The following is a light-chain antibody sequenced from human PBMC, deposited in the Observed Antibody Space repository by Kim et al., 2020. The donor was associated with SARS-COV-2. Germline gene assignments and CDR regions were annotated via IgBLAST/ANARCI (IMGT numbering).Light chain of an antibody. V-gene: IGKV3-15*01. Sequence: GSPGERATLSCRASQGVSSNLAWYQQKPGQAPRLLIFGASTRATGIPARFSGSGSGTEFTLTISSLQSEDFAVYYCQQYDTWRWAFGQGTKVDIK. CDR1: QGVSSN. CDR2: GAS. CDR3: QQYDTWRWA. J-gene: IGKJ1*01.